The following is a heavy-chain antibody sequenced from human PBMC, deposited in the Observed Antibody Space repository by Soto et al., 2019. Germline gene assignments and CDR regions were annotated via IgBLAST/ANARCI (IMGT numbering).Heavy chain of an antibody. CDR1: GYSFTSYW. CDR2: IDPSDSYT. Sequence: PGASLKISCKGSGYSFTSYWISWVRQMPGKGLEWMGRIDPSDSYTNYSPSFQGHVTISADKSISTAYLQWSSLKASDTAMYYCARVYSSGWYYPDYWGQGTLVTVSS. V-gene: IGHV5-10-1*01. D-gene: IGHD6-19*01. CDR3: ARVYSSGWYYPDY. J-gene: IGHJ4*02.